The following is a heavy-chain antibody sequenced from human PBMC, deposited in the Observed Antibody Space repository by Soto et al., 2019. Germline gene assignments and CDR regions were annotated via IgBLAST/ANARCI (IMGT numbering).Heavy chain of an antibody. V-gene: IGHV2-5*01. CDR1: GFSLSTSGVG. CDR3: AHRRSAGYGSGRYIHFDY. CDR2: IYWNDDK. Sequence: QITLKESGPTLVKPTQTLTLTCTFSGFSLSTSGVGVGWIRQPPGKALEWLALIYWNDDKRYSPSLKSRLTITKDTSKNQVVLTMTNMDPVDTATYYCAHRRSAGYGSGRYIHFDYWGQGTLVTVSS. J-gene: IGHJ4*02. D-gene: IGHD3-10*01.